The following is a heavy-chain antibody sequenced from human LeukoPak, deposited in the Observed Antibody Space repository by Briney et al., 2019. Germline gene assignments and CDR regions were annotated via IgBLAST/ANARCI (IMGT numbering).Heavy chain of an antibody. CDR2: IIPMFGTT. CDR1: GGTFSSYS. J-gene: IGHJ4*02. CDR3: ARGFDWLEVYFDY. V-gene: IGHV1-69*06. Sequence: SVKVSCKASGGTFSSYSISWVRQAPGQGLEWMGVIIPMFGTTTYAQRFQGRVTITADKSTSTAYMELSSLRSEDTAVYYCARGFDWLEVYFDYWGQGTLVTVSS. D-gene: IGHD3-9*01.